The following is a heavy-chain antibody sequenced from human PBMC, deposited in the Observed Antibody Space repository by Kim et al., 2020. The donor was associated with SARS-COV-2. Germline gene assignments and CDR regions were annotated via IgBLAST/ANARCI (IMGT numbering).Heavy chain of an antibody. CDR1: GYTFTGYY. Sequence: ASVKVSCKASGYTFTGYYMHWVRQAPGQGLEWMGWINPNSGGTNYAQKFQGRVTMTRDTSISTAYMELSRLRSDDTAVYYCASSPAIEFSSWGINWFDPWGQGTLVTVSS. CDR3: ASSPAIEFSSWGINWFDP. CDR2: INPNSGGT. J-gene: IGHJ5*02. D-gene: IGHD6-13*01. V-gene: IGHV1-2*02.